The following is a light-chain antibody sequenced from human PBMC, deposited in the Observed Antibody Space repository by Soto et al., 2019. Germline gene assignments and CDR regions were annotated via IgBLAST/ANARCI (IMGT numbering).Light chain of an antibody. J-gene: IGKJ4*01. Sequence: EIVLTQSPGTLSLSPGERATLSCRASQSVSSSYLAWYQQKPGQAPRLLIYDASKRAIGIPDRFSGSGSGTDFTLTISSLEPGDSAVYYCQQRRAWPRVFGGGTRME. V-gene: IGKV3D-20*02. CDR1: QSVSSSY. CDR2: DAS. CDR3: QQRRAWPRV.